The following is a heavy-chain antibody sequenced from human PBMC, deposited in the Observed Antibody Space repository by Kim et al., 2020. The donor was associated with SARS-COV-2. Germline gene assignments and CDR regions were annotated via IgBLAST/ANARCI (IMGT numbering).Heavy chain of an antibody. V-gene: IGHV3-30*01. CDR3: ARDSSAIDTLLYYFDY. D-gene: IGHD1-26*01. J-gene: IGHJ4*02. Sequence: SVKGRFTISRDNSKNTLSLQMNSLRAEDTAVYYCARDSSAIDTLLYYFDYWGQGTLVTVSS.